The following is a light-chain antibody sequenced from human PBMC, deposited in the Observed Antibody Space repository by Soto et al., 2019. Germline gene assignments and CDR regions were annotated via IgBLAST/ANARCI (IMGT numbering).Light chain of an antibody. CDR3: QKYNSAPLT. V-gene: IGKV1-5*03. CDR1: HTIRSW. J-gene: IGKJ4*01. Sequence: DMQVTQSPSTLSGAVGDRGIITCRASHTIRSWLAWYQQKPGKAPKLLIYKASTLKSGVPSRFSGSGSGTEFTLTISSLQPEDVGTYYCQKYNSAPLTFGGGTKVDIK. CDR2: KAS.